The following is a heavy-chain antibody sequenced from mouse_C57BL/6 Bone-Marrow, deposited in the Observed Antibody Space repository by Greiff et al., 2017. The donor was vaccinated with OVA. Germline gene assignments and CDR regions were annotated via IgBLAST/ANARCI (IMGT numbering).Heavy chain of an antibody. D-gene: IGHD1-1*01. Sequence: QVQLKQPGAELVKPGASVKMSCKASGYTFTSYWITWVKPRPGQGLEWIGDIYPGSGSTNYNEKFKRKATLTVDTSSSTAYMQLSSLTSEDSAVYYCALYYYGSSYDWGQGTTLTVSS. V-gene: IGHV1-55*01. CDR2: IYPGSGST. CDR3: ALYYYGSSYD. J-gene: IGHJ2*01. CDR1: GYTFTSYW.